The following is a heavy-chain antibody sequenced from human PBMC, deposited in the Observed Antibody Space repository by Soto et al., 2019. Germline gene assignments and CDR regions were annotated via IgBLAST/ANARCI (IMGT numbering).Heavy chain of an antibody. V-gene: IGHV3-15*07. D-gene: IGHD3-3*01. J-gene: IGHJ5*02. CDR1: GFTFSNAW. CDR2: IKSKTDGGTT. Sequence: EVQLVESGGGLVKPGGSLRLSCAASGFTFSNAWMNWVRQAPGKGLEWVGRIKSKTDGGTTDYAAPVKGRFTISRDDSKNTLYLQMNSLKTEDTAVYYCLYDFLSGYPFDPWGQGTLVTVSS. CDR3: LYDFLSGYPFDP.